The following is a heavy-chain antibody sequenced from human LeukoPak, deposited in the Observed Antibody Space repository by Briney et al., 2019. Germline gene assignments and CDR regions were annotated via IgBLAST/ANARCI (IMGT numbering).Heavy chain of an antibody. CDR2: INHSGST. Sequence: KPSETLSLTCAVYGGSFSGYYWSWIRQPPGKGLEWIGEINHSGSTNYNPSLKSRVTISVDTSKNQFSLKLSSVTAADTAVYYCARELPYEDWGQGTLVTVSP. V-gene: IGHV4-34*01. CDR3: ARELPYED. CDR1: GGSFSGYY. D-gene: IGHD5-12*01. J-gene: IGHJ4*02.